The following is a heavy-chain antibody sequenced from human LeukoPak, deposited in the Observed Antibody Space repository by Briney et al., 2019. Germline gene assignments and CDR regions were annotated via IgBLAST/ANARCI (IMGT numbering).Heavy chain of an antibody. J-gene: IGHJ4*02. Sequence: GGPLRLSCAASGFTFSNFAMSWVRQAPGKGLEWVSSISGSGISTYYADSLKGRFTISRDNFKNTLFLQLNGLRAEDTAVYYCAKDLRGYDMDFDYWGQGTLVTVSS. CDR3: AKDLRGYDMDFDY. D-gene: IGHD5-12*01. CDR2: ISGSGIST. CDR1: GFTFSNFA. V-gene: IGHV3-23*01.